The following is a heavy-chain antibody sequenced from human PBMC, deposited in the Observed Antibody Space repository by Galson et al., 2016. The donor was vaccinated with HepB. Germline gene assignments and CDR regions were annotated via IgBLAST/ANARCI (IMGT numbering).Heavy chain of an antibody. CDR1: GFTFSNSW. V-gene: IGHV3-74*01. CDR3: AKDRDSNWYEKYFQH. J-gene: IGHJ1*01. CDR2: INSDGSST. D-gene: IGHD6-13*01. Sequence: SLRLSCAASGFTFSNSWMHWVRQAPGKGLVWVSRINSDGSSTSSADSVKGRFTISRDNAKNMLYLQMNSLRAEDTALYYCAKDRDSNWYEKYFQHWGQGTLVTVSS.